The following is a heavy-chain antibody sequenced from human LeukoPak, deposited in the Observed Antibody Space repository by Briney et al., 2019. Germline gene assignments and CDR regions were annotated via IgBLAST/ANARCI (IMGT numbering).Heavy chain of an antibody. CDR3: ARDPYGMDV. Sequence: GRSLRLSCAASGFTFSSYGMHWVRQAPGKGLEWVAVISYDGSNKYYADSVKGRFTISRDNSKNTLYLQMNTLRVEDSAVYYCARDPYGMDVWGQGTTVTVSS. CDR1: GFTFSSYG. V-gene: IGHV3-30*03. J-gene: IGHJ6*02. CDR2: ISYDGSNK.